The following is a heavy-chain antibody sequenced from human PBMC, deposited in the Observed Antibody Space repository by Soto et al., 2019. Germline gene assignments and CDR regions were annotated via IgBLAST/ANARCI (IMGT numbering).Heavy chain of an antibody. CDR1: GGTFSSYA. J-gene: IGHJ6*02. CDR2: IIPIFGTA. D-gene: IGHD1-26*01. V-gene: IGHV1-69*06. Sequence: QVQLVQSGAEVKKPGSSVKVSCKASGGTFSSYAISWVRQAPGQGLEWMGGIIPIFGTANYAQKFQGRVTSTADKITSPAGMELSSLGADGTVVYYWARGCRGLEWADNRSSGMDLWGQGTTVPVSS. CDR3: ARGCRGLEWADNRSSGMDL.